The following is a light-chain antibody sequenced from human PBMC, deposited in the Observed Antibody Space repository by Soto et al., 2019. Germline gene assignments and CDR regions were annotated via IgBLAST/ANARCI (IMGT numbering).Light chain of an antibody. J-gene: IGKJ1*01. CDR1: QRLTRSY. CDR3: QQYNNWPLS. V-gene: IGKV3-15*01. CDR2: GAS. Sequence: EIVLTQSPGTLSLSPGERATLSCRASQRLTRSYLAWYQQKPGQAPRLLIYGASTRATGIPARFSGSGSGTELTITISSLQSEDFAVYCCQQYNNWPLSFGQGTKVDIK.